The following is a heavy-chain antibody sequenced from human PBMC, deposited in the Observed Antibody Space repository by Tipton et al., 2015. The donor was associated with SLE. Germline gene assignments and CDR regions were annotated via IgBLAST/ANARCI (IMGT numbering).Heavy chain of an antibody. D-gene: IGHD3-22*01. CDR1: GFTFSSYE. Sequence: GSLRLSCAASGFTFSSYEMNWVRQAPGKGLEWVSYISSSGSTIYYADSVKGRFTISRDNAKNSLYLQMNSLRAEDTAVYYCARGLRRYYDSSGPNWYFDLWGRGTLVTVSS. CDR3: ARGLRRYYDSSGPNWYFDL. V-gene: IGHV3-48*03. J-gene: IGHJ2*01. CDR2: ISSSGSTI.